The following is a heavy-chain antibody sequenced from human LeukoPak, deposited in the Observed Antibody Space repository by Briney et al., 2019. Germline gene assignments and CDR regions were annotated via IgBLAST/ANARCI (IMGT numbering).Heavy chain of an antibody. CDR2: IWYDGSNK. Sequence: GRSLRLSCAASGFTFSSYGMHWVRQAPGKGLEWVAVIWYDGSNKYYADSVKGRFTISRDNSKNTLYLRMNSLRAEDTAVYYCARELAGGSYYPITDYWGQGTLVTVSS. V-gene: IGHV3-33*01. J-gene: IGHJ4*02. D-gene: IGHD1-26*01. CDR3: ARELAGGSYYPITDY. CDR1: GFTFSSYG.